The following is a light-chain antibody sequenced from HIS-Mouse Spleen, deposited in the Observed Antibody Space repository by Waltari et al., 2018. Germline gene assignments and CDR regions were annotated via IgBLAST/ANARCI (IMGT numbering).Light chain of an antibody. CDR1: ALPKQY. J-gene: IGLJ1*01. Sequence: SYELTQPPSVSVSPGQTDRTTCSGDALPKQYAYWSQQKPGQAPVLVIYKDSERPSGIPERFSGSSSGTTVTLTISGVQAEDEADYYCQSADSSGTYRGVFGTGTKVTVL. V-gene: IGLV3-25*03. CDR2: KDS. CDR3: QSADSSGTYRGV.